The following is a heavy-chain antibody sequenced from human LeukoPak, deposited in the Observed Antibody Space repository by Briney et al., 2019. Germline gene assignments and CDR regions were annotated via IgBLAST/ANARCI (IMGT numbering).Heavy chain of an antibody. V-gene: IGHV3-7*02. D-gene: IGHD5-12*01. CDR1: GFTFSSYW. J-gene: IGHJ4*02. CDR2: IRQDGSEI. CDR3: ARGSLHSAYGFDY. Sequence: GGSLRLSCVGSGFTFSSYWMSWVRQAPGKGLEWVANIRQDGSEIYYMDSLKGRFTIARDNAKNSVYLQMNSLRAEDTAVYYCARGSLHSAYGFDYWGQGTLVTVSS.